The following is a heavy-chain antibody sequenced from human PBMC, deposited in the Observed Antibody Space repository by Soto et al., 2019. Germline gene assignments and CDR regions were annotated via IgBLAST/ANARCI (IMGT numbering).Heavy chain of an antibody. J-gene: IGHJ6*02. CDR3: ARGCCSGGRSYYYYGMDV. V-gene: IGHV3-23*01. CDR2: ISNSGGST. D-gene: IGHD2-15*01. CDR1: GFTFSSYA. Sequence: GGSLRLSCAASGFTFSSYAMSWVRQAPGKGLEWVSVISNSGGSTYNADSVKGRFTMSRDNSKNTLYLQMNSLRAEDTAVYYCARGCCSGGRSYYYYGMDVWGQGTTVTVSS.